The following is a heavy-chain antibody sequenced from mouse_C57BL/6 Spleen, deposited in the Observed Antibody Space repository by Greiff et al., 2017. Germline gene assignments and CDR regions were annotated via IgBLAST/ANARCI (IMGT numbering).Heavy chain of an antibody. CDR3: ARDYDAEAMDY. Sequence: QVQLQQSGAELVKPGASVKISCKASGYAFSSYWMNWVKQRPGKGLEWIGQIYPGDGDTNYNGKFKGKATLTADKSSSTAYMQLSSLTSEDSAVYFCARDYDAEAMDYWGQGTSVTVSS. CDR2: IYPGDGDT. J-gene: IGHJ4*01. V-gene: IGHV1-80*01. D-gene: IGHD2-4*01. CDR1: GYAFSSYW.